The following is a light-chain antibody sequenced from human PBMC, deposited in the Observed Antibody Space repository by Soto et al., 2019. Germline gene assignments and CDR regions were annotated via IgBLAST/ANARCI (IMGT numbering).Light chain of an antibody. V-gene: IGKV1-8*01. CDR3: QQYYEFPLP. Sequence: AIRMTHSPSSLSASPGDRVTITFRASQDISSYLAWYQQKPGKAPNLLIYVASTLQSGVPSRFRGSGSGKDLALTISRLQSEDFATYYCQQYYEFPLPVGGAPQVHIK. CDR2: VAS. J-gene: IGKJ4*01. CDR1: QDISSY.